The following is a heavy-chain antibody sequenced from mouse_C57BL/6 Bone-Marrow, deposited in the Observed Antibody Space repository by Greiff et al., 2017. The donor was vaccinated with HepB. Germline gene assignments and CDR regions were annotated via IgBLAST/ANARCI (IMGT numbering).Heavy chain of an antibody. V-gene: IGHV2-2*01. CDR3: ASTVPWFAY. CDR2: IWSGGST. J-gene: IGHJ3*01. Sequence: VKLMESGPGLVQPSQSLSITCTVSGFSLTSYGVHWVRQSPGKGLEWLGVIWSGGSTDYNAAFISRLSISKDNSKSQVFFKMNSLQADDTAIYYCASTVPWFAYWGQGTLVTVSA. CDR1: GFSLTSYG.